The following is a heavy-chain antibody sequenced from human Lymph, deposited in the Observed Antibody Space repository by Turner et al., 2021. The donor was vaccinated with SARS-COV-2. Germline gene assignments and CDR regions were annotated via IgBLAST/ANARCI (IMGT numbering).Heavy chain of an antibody. D-gene: IGHD3-3*01. V-gene: IGHV1-2*02. CDR3: ARDVERYNDFWSGYSGGYGLDV. CDR2: INPNSGGT. J-gene: IGHJ6*02. CDR1: GYTFTGYY. Sequence: QVQLVQSGAEVKKPGASVKVSCKASGYTFTGYYMHWVRRAPGQGLEWMGWINPNSGGTNYAQKFQGRVTMTRDTSISTAYMELSRLSSDDTAVYYCARDVERYNDFWSGYSGGYGLDVWGQGTTVTVSS.